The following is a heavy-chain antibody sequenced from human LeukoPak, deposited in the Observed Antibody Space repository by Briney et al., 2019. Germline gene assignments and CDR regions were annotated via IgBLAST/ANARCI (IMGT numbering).Heavy chain of an antibody. D-gene: IGHD2-21*01. CDR2: IYPGPGAGPGGSNP. V-gene: IGHV5-51*01. CDR3: ARHSTRPNWYSPIDY. J-gene: IGHJ4*02. Sequence: GESLKISCKSSGYTSTSYWIGWVRQMPGKGLEWMGIIYPGPGAGPGGSNPIYNPSFQGQVSISADNSITTAYLQWSSLKASDTAIYYCARHSTRPNWYSPIDYWGQGTLVTVSS. CDR1: GYTSTSYW.